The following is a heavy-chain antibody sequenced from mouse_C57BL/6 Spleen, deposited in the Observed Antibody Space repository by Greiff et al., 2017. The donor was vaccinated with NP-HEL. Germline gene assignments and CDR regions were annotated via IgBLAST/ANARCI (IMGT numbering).Heavy chain of an antibody. CDR2: INPYNGDT. CDR1: GYSFTGYF. V-gene: IGHV1-20*01. Sequence: DVQLQESGPELVKPGDSVKISCKASGYSFTGYFMNWVMQSHGKSLEWIGRINPYNGDTFYNQKFKGKATLTVDKSSSTAHMELRSLTSEDSAVYYCATPYGLGSFAYWGQGTLVTVSA. J-gene: IGHJ3*01. CDR3: ATPYGLGSFAY. D-gene: IGHD2-2*01.